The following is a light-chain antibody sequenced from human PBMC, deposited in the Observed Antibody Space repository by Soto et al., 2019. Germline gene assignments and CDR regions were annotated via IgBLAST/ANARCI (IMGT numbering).Light chain of an antibody. Sequence: QLVLTQPPSASGTPGQRVTISCSGSGSNIGSDYVYWYQQFPGTAPKLLIYSNSQRPSGVPDRFSGSKSGTSASLAISGLRSEDDADYYCAAWDNRLSAWVFGGGTKVTVL. CDR3: AAWDNRLSAWV. J-gene: IGLJ3*02. CDR1: GSNIGSDY. V-gene: IGLV1-47*02. CDR2: SNS.